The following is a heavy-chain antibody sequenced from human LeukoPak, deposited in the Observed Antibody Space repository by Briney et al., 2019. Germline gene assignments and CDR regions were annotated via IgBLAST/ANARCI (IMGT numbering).Heavy chain of an antibody. J-gene: IGHJ4*02. CDR2: ISGSGGNT. D-gene: IGHD1-7*01. CDR3: ARDGDYNWNYRSGFDY. Sequence: GGSLRLSCAASGFTFSTYAMTWVRQAPEKGLEWVSAISGSGGNTYYADSVKGRFTISRDNSKNTLYLQMNSLRVEDTAVYYCARDGDYNWNYRSGFDYWGQGTVVTVSS. V-gene: IGHV3-23*01. CDR1: GFTFSTYA.